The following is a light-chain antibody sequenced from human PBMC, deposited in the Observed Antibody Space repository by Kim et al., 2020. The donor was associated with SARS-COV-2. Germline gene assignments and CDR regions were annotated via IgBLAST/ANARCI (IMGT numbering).Light chain of an antibody. CDR2: DAS. V-gene: IGKV1-5*01. Sequence: DIQMTQSPSTLSASVGDRVTITCRASQSISSWLAWYQQKPGKAPKLLIYDASSLESGVPSRFSGSGSGTEFTLTISSLQPDDFATYYCQQYNSYSPVVGGGTKVDIK. CDR1: QSISSW. CDR3: QQYNSYSPV. J-gene: IGKJ4*01.